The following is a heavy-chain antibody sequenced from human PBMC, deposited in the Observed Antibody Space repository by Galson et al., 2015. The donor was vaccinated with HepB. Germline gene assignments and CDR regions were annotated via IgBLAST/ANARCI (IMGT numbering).Heavy chain of an antibody. CDR2: ISSSGSTI. CDR3: ARAFRGYCSGGSCRDY. J-gene: IGHJ4*02. D-gene: IGHD2-15*01. Sequence: SLRLSCAASGFTFSSYEMNWVRQAPGKGLEWVSYISSSGSTIYYADSVKGRFTISRDNAKNSLYLQMNSLRAEDTAVYYCARAFRGYCSGGSCRDYWGQGTLVTVSS. CDR1: GFTFSSYE. V-gene: IGHV3-48*03.